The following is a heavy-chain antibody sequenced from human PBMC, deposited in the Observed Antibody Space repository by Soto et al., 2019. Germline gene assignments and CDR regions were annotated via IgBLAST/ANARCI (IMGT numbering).Heavy chain of an antibody. D-gene: IGHD2-2*01. CDR1: GYTFTSYA. Sequence: GASVKVSCKASGYTFTSYAMHWVRQAPGQRLEWMGWINAGNGNTKYSQKFQGRVTITRDTSASTAYMELSSLRSEDTAVYYCARWYMVVPAARRAYYFDYWGQGALVTVSS. V-gene: IGHV1-3*01. CDR2: INAGNGNT. J-gene: IGHJ4*02. CDR3: ARWYMVVPAARRAYYFDY.